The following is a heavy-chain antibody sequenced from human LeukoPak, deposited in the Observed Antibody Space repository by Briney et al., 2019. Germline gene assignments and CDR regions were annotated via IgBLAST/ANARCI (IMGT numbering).Heavy chain of an antibody. CDR1: EFTVSSTY. J-gene: IGHJ6*02. Sequence: PGGSLRLSCAASEFTVSSTYMSWVRQAPGKGLEWVSVIYSGGSTYYADSVKGRFTISRDNSKNTLYLQMNSLRAEDTAVYYCARAPGYYYGMDVWGQGTTVTVSS. CDR2: IYSGGST. CDR3: ARAPGYYYGMDV. V-gene: IGHV3-66*01.